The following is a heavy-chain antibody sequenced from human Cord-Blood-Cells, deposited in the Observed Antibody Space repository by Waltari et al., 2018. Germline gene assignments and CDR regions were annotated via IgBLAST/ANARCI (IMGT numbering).Heavy chain of an antibody. D-gene: IGHD3-10*01. CDR3: ARAVGSGSYIDY. CDR2: INHSGST. Sequence: QVQLQQWGAGLLKPSELLSLTCAVYGGSFSVYYWSWIRQPPGKGLEWIGEINHSGSTNYNPSLKSRVTISVDTSKNQFSLKLSSVTAADTAVYYCARAVGSGSYIDYWGQGTLVTVSS. CDR1: GGSFSVYY. V-gene: IGHV4-34*01. J-gene: IGHJ4*02.